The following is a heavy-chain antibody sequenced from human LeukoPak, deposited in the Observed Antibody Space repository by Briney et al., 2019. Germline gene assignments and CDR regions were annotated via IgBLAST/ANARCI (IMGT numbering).Heavy chain of an antibody. CDR3: ARDDYSNGIW. CDR2: IIPIFGTA. Sequence: SVKVSCKASGGTFSSYAISWARQAPGQGLEWMGGIIPIFGTANYAQKFQGRVTITTDESTSTAYMELSSLRSEDTAVYYCARDDYSNGIWWGQGTLVTVSS. CDR1: GGTFSSYA. V-gene: IGHV1-69*05. J-gene: IGHJ4*02. D-gene: IGHD4-11*01.